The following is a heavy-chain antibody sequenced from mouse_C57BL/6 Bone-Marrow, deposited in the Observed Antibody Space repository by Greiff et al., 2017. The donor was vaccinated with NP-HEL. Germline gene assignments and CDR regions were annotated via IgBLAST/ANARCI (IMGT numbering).Heavy chain of an antibody. V-gene: IGHV3-6*01. J-gene: IGHJ4*01. Sequence: DVQLQESGPGLVKPSQSLSLTCSVTGYSITSGYYWNWIRQFPGNKLEWMGYISYDGSNNYNPSLKNRISITRDTSKNQFFLKLNSVTTEDTATYYCARGDYDYDAAYYYAMDYWGQGTSVTVSS. CDR1: GYSITSGYY. CDR3: ARGDYDYDAAYYYAMDY. CDR2: ISYDGSN. D-gene: IGHD2-4*01.